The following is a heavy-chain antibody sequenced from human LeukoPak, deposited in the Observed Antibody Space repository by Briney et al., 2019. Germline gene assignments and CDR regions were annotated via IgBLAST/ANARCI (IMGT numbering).Heavy chain of an antibody. D-gene: IGHD3-16*02. CDR3: ARVKHDYVWGSYRPPDY. V-gene: IGHV1-18*01. CDR2: ISAYNGNT. J-gene: IGHJ4*02. Sequence: ASVTVSCKASGYTFTSYGVSWVRQAPGQGLEWMGWISAYNGNTNYAQKLQGRVTMTTDTSTSTAYMELRSLRSDDTAVYYCARVKHDYVWGSYRPPDYWGQGTLVTVSS. CDR1: GYTFTSYG.